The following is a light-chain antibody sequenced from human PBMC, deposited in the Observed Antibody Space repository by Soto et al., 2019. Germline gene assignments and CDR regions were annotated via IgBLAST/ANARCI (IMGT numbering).Light chain of an antibody. CDR1: ALPRQF. Sequence: SYELTQPPSVSVSPGQTARITCSGDALPRQFANWYQQKPGQAPVVVIFSQRPSGIPERFSGSSSGTIVTLTISGVQEEDEADYFCQAADSSGTYVFGGGTKVTVL. CDR3: QAADSSGTYV. CDR2: S. V-gene: IGLV3-25*03. J-gene: IGLJ1*01.